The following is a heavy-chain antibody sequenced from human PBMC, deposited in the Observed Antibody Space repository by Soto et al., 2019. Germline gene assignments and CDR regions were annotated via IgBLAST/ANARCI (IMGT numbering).Heavy chain of an antibody. D-gene: IGHD1-26*01. V-gene: IGHV4-28*01. Sequence: SESMSRPCAVSGCTISSSSWWGWIRQPPGKGLEWIGYIYYSGTTYYNPSLKSRVTMSVDTSKNQFSLKLTSVTAVDTAVYYCARREIQGPIDYWGQGTLVT. CDR2: IYYSGTT. CDR1: GCTISSSSW. J-gene: IGHJ4*02. CDR3: ARREIQGPIDY.